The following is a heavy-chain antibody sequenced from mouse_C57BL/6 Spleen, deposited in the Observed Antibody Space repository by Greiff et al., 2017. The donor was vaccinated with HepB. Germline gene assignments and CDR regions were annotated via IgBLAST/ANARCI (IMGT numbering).Heavy chain of an antibody. CDR3: ARFGSSYVRAMDY. CDR1: GYTFTSYW. Sequence: VQVVESGAELAKPGASVKLSCKASGYTFTSYWMHWVKQRPGQGLEWIGYINPSSGYTKYNQKFKDKATLTADKSSSTAYMQLSSLTYEDSAVYYCARFGSSYVRAMDYWGQGTSVTVSS. V-gene: IGHV1-7*01. J-gene: IGHJ4*01. D-gene: IGHD1-1*01. CDR2: INPSSGYT.